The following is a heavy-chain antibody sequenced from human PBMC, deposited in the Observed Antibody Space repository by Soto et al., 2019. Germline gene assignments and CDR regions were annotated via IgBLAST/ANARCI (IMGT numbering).Heavy chain of an antibody. Sequence: TLSLTCTVSGGSISSGGYYWSWIRQHPGKGLEWIGYIYYGGSTYYNPSLKSRVTISVDTSKNQFSLKLSSVTAADTAVYYCARAYSSGNKEAFDIWGQGTMVTVS. CDR3: ARAYSSGNKEAFDI. V-gene: IGHV4-31*03. D-gene: IGHD3-22*01. CDR2: IYYGGST. CDR1: GGSISSGGYY. J-gene: IGHJ3*02.